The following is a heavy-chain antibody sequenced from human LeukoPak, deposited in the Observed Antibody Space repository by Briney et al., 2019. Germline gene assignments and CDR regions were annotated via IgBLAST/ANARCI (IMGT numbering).Heavy chain of an antibody. Sequence: PSETLSLTCAVYGGSFSGYYWSWIRQPPGKGLEWIGYISYSGSTNYNPSLKSRVTMSIDTSKNQFSLKLSSVTAADTAVYYCARQIYGGNYYFDYWGQGTLVTVSS. D-gene: IGHD4-23*01. CDR3: ARQIYGGNYYFDY. CDR2: ISYSGST. V-gene: IGHV4-59*08. CDR1: GGSFSGYY. J-gene: IGHJ4*02.